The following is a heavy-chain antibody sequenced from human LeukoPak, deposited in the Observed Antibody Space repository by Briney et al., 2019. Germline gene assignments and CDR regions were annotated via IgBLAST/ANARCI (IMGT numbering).Heavy chain of an antibody. CDR1: GYSFTSYW. J-gene: IGHJ6*03. Sequence: GESLKISCKGSGYSFTSYWIGWVRQMPGKGLEWMGIIYHGDSDTRYSPSFQGQVTISADKSISTAYLQWSSLKASDTAMYYCARHGSNWNYDYYYYMDVWGKGTTVTVSS. D-gene: IGHD1-1*01. CDR3: ARHGSNWNYDYYYYMDV. CDR2: IYHGDSDT. V-gene: IGHV5-51*01.